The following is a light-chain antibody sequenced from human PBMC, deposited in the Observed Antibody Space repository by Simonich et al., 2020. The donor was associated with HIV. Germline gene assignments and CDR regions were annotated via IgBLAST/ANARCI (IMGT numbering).Light chain of an antibody. V-gene: IGKV3-20*01. J-gene: IGKJ3*01. CDR1: QSVSSSY. Sequence: EIVLTQSPGTLSLSPGERATLSCRASQSVSSSYLAWYQQKPGQAPRLLIYGASSRATVNPDRFSGSGSGTDFTLTISRLEPEDFAVYYCQQYGSSPFTFGPGTKVDIK. CDR2: GAS. CDR3: QQYGSSPFT.